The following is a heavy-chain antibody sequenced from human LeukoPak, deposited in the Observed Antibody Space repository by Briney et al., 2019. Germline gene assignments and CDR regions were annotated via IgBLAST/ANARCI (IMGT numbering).Heavy chain of an antibody. Sequence: PSQTLSLTCTVSGGSISSGGYYWSWIRQPPGKGLEWIGYIYHSGSTYYNPSLKSRVTISVDRSKNQFSLKLSSVTAADTAVYYCAREEGTVPRDFDYWGQGTLVTVSS. D-gene: IGHD1/OR15-1a*01. CDR1: GGSISSGGYY. CDR2: IYHSGST. J-gene: IGHJ4*02. CDR3: AREEGTVPRDFDY. V-gene: IGHV4-30-2*01.